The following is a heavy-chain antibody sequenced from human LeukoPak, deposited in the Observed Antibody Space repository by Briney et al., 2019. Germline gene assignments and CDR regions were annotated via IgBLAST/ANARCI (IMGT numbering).Heavy chain of an antibody. J-gene: IGHJ3*02. CDR1: GFTFSSYS. CDR3: ARAPYDSSGYYLPDAFDI. Sequence: RPGGSLRLSCAASGFTFSSYSMNWVRQAPGKGLGWVSYISSSSSTIYYADSVKGRFTISRDNAKNSLYLQMNSLRAEDTAVYYCARAPYDSSGYYLPDAFDIWGQGTMVTVSS. D-gene: IGHD3-22*01. CDR2: ISSSSSTI. V-gene: IGHV3-48*01.